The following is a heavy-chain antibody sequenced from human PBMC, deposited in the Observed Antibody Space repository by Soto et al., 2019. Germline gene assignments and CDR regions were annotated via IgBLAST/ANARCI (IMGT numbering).Heavy chain of an antibody. D-gene: IGHD1-26*01. J-gene: IGHJ6*02. CDR1: GCTFSSYA. CDR3: ARDYGLRWELPVDYYYGMDV. V-gene: IGHV1-69*13. CDR2: IIPIFGTA. Sequence: GASVKVSCKSSGCTFSSYAISWVRQAPGQGLEWMGGIIPIFGTANYAQKFQGRVTITADESTSTAYMELSSLRSEDTAVYYCARDYGLRWELPVDYYYGMDVWGQGTTVTVSS.